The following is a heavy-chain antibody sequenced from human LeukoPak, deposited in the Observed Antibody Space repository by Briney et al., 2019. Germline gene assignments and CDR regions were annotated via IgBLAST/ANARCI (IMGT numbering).Heavy chain of an antibody. CDR3: ARVVDIVATAQNWFDP. CDR2: IYYSGST. Sequence: PSDTLSLTCTVPGGSTSSYYWSWIRQPPGKGLEGLGYIYYSGSTNYNPSLKSRVTISVDTSKNQFSLKLSSVTAADTAVYYCARVVDIVATAQNWFDPWGQGTLVTVSS. J-gene: IGHJ5*02. V-gene: IGHV4-59*07. D-gene: IGHD5-12*01. CDR1: GGSTSSYY.